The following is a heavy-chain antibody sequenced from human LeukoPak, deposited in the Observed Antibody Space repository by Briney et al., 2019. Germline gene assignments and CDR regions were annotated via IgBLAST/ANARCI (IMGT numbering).Heavy chain of an antibody. Sequence: GASVNVSCKASVYTFTGYYMHWVRQAPRPGLEWKGWINPNSGGTNYAQKFQGRLTMTRDTSISTAYMELSRLRSDDTAVYYCARLIPPDGDYSFWFDPWGQGTLVTVSS. CDR1: VYTFTGYY. CDR3: ARLIPPDGDYSFWFDP. V-gene: IGHV1-2*02. J-gene: IGHJ5*02. CDR2: INPNSGGT. D-gene: IGHD4-17*01.